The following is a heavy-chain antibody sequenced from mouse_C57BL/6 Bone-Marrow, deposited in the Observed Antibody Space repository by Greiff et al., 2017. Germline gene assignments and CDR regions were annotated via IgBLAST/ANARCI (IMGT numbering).Heavy chain of an antibody. CDR2: ISYDGSN. V-gene: IGHV3-6*01. CDR1: GYSITSGYY. Sequence: EVKLQESGPGLVKPSQSLSLTCSVTGYSITSGYYWNWIRQFPGNKLEWMGYISYDGSNNYNQSLKNRISITRDTSKNKFFLKLNAVTTEDTATYYCAREGDYGSSYNFDYWSQGTTLTVSS. D-gene: IGHD1-1*01. CDR3: AREGDYGSSYNFDY. J-gene: IGHJ2*01.